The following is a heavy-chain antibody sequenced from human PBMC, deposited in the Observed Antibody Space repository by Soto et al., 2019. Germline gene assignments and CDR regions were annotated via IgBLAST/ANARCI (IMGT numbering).Heavy chain of an antibody. D-gene: IGHD4-17*01. V-gene: IGHV4-38-2*02. CDR3: ARENGDYDYYYYGMDV. CDR2: IHHSGST. Sequence: SETLSLTCAVSGYSISSGNYWGWIRQPPGKGLEWIGSIHHSGSTHYNPSLKSRVIISVDTSKNQFSLKLSSVAAADTAVYYCARENGDYDYYYYGMDVWGQGTTVTVSS. CDR1: GYSISSGNY. J-gene: IGHJ6*02.